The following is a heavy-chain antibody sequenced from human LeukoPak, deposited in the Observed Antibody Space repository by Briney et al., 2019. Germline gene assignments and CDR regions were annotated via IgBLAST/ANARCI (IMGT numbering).Heavy chain of an antibody. CDR2: ISGSGGST. J-gene: IGHJ5*02. CDR3: AKDIQYYYGSGSYYNL. CDR1: GFTFSSYA. Sequence: GGSLRLSCAASGFTFSSYAMSRVRQAPGKGLEWVSAISGSGGSTYYADSVKGRFTTSRDNSKNTLYLQMNSLRAEDTAVYYCAKDIQYYYGSGSYYNLWGQGTLVTVSS. D-gene: IGHD3-10*01. V-gene: IGHV3-23*01.